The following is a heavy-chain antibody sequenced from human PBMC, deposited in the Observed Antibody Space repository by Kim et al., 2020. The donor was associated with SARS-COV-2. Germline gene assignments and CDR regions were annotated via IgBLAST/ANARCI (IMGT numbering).Heavy chain of an antibody. V-gene: IGHV1-3*01. CDR2: INGGDGNT. J-gene: IGHJ4*02. CDR1: GNTFTSYK. D-gene: IGHD6-13*01. CDR3: TSTSTVGT. Sequence: ASVKVSCKASGNTFTSYKIHWVRQAPGQRLEWMGWINGGDGNTIYSQNFQGRVTITRDTFATTAYMELSSLRSEDTAVYYCTSTSTVGTWGQGTLVTVSS.